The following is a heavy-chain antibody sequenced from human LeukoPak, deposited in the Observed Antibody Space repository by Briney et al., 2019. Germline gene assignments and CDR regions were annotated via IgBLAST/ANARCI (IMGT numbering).Heavy chain of an antibody. V-gene: IGHV3-9*01. CDR3: ARVYGSGSYYRSG. Sequence: GGSLRLSCAASGFTFDDYAMHWVRQAPGEGLEWVSGISWNSGSIGYADSVKGRFTISRDNAKNSLYLQMNSLRAEDTAVYYCARVYGSGSYYRSGWGQGTLVTVSS. CDR1: GFTFDDYA. CDR2: ISWNSGSI. D-gene: IGHD3-10*01. J-gene: IGHJ4*02.